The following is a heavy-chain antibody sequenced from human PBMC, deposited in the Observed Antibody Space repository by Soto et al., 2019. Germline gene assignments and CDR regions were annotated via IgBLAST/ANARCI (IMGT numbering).Heavy chain of an antibody. J-gene: IGHJ4*02. D-gene: IGHD2-21*02. CDR1: GGSISSSSYY. CDR3: ARTSRVMVTAGTYYFDY. V-gene: IGHV4-39*01. Sequence: QLQLQESGPGLVKPSETLSLTCTVSGGSISSSSYYWGWIRQPPGKGLEWIGSIYYSGSTYYNPSLKSGVTISVDTSKYQFSLKLSSVTAADTAVYSCARTSRVMVTAGTYYFDYWGQGTLVPVSS. CDR2: IYYSGST.